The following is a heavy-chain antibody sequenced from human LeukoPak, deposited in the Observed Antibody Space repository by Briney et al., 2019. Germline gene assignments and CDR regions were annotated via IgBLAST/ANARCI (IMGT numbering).Heavy chain of an antibody. CDR3: ARDSATIGVYWYFDL. Sequence: PGGSLRLSCAASGRTFSSYSMNWLRQAPGKGLEWVSYISPSSSTVYYADSVKGRFTISRDNAKNSLYLEMNSLRDEDTAVYYCARDSATIGVYWYFDLSGRGTLVIVSS. J-gene: IGHJ2*01. CDR1: GRTFSSYS. V-gene: IGHV3-48*02. D-gene: IGHD5-12*01. CDR2: ISPSSSTV.